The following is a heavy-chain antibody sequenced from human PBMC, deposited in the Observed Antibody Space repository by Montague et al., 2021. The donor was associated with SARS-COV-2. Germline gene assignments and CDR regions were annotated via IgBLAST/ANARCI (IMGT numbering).Heavy chain of an antibody. CDR1: GFTFSNAW. J-gene: IGHJ4*02. V-gene: IGHV3-15*01. Sequence: SLRLSCAASGFTFSNAWMSWVRQAPGKGLEWVGRIKSKTDGGTTDYAAPVKGRFTISRDDSKNTLYPQMNSLKTEDTAVYYCTTDLRYYYDSSGYYYAYHDYWGQGTLVTVSP. CDR2: IKSKTDGGTT. CDR3: TTDLRYYYDSSGYYYAYHDY. D-gene: IGHD3-22*01.